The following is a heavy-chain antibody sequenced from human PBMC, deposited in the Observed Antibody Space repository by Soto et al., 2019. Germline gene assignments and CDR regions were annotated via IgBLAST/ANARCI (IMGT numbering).Heavy chain of an antibody. J-gene: IGHJ5*02. V-gene: IGHV3-9*01. Sequence: EVQLVESGGGLIQPGMSLRLSCAASGFSFDDYAMHWVRQVPGKGLEWITGISWNSGTIGYADSVKGRFTISRDNAKNSLYLQMNSLRAEDTAFYDFARDVWSRASGPPDSWGQGTLVTVSS. D-gene: IGHD3-10*01. CDR1: GFSFDDYA. CDR2: ISWNSGTI. CDR3: ARDVWSRASGPPDS.